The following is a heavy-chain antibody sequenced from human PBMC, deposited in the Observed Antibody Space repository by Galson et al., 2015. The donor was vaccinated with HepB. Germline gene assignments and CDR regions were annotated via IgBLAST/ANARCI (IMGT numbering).Heavy chain of an antibody. J-gene: IGHJ4*02. D-gene: IGHD2-15*01. CDR2: IIPIFGTA. V-gene: IGHV1-69*13. CDR3: ARGKPCSGGSCYSSFDY. CDR1: GGTFSSYA. Sequence: SVKVSCKASGGTFSSYAISWVRQAPGQGLEWMGGIIPIFGTANYAQKFQGRVTITADESTSTAYMELSSLRSEDTAVYYCARGKPCSGGSCYSSFDYWGQGTLVTVSS.